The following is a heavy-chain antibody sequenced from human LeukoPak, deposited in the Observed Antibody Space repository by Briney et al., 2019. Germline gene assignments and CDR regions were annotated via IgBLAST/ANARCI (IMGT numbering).Heavy chain of an antibody. Sequence: GGSLRLSCAASGFTFDDNGMAWVRQAPGKGLEWVSDINWNGGSTGYADSVKGRFTISRDNSKNTLYLQMNSLRAEDTAVYYCARGPSGYHNTGGQGTLVTVSS. J-gene: IGHJ4*02. CDR1: GFTFDDNG. CDR2: INWNGGST. V-gene: IGHV3-20*04. D-gene: IGHD5-12*01. CDR3: ARGPSGYHNT.